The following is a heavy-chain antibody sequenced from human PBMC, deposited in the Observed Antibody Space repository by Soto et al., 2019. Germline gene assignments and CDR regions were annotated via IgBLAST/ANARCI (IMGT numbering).Heavy chain of an antibody. Sequence: QVQLQESGPGLVKPSGTLSLTCAVSGGSISSSNWWSWVRQPPGKGLEWIGEIYHSGSTNYNPSLKSRVTVSVDKSKDQFSLKLSSVTAADTAVYYCAGWIQLQQYYYYGMDVWGQGTTVTVSS. CDR3: AGWIQLQQYYYYGMDV. D-gene: IGHD5-18*01. V-gene: IGHV4-4*02. CDR2: IYHSGST. J-gene: IGHJ6*02. CDR1: GGSISSSNW.